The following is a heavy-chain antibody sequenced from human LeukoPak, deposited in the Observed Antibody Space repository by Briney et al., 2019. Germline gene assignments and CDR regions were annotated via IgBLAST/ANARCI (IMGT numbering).Heavy chain of an antibody. D-gene: IGHD2-2*01. J-gene: IGHJ4*02. CDR1: GYTFTSYG. V-gene: IGHV1-18*01. Sequence: ASVKVSCKASGYTFTSYGISWVRQAPGQGLEWMGWISAYNGNTNYAQKLQGRVTMTTDTSTSTAYMELRSLRSDDTAVHYCARGGRYCSSTSCYDRRVDYWGQGTLVTVSS. CDR2: ISAYNGNT. CDR3: ARGGRYCSSTSCYDRRVDY.